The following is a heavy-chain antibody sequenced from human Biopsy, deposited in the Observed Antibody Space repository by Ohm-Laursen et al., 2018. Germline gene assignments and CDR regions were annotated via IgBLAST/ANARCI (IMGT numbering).Heavy chain of an antibody. CDR3: ARGPRGLVAITATAYYFDF. CDR2: INPNNDNT. V-gene: IGHV1-46*01. J-gene: IGHJ4*02. D-gene: IGHD1-14*01. Sequence: SVKVSCKASGYSFTNYYLHWVRQAPGQGLQWMGRINPNNDNTIYAQQFQGRVTMTKDTSTSTVYMDLSSLTFDDSAVYYCARGPRGLVAITATAYYFDFWGQGNPVTVSS. CDR1: GYSFTNYY.